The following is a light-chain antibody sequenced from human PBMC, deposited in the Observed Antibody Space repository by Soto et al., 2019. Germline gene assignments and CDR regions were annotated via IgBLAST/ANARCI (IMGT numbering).Light chain of an antibody. CDR2: SNN. V-gene: IGLV1-40*01. CDR1: SSNIGAGYD. J-gene: IGLJ3*02. CDR3: QSYDSSLSGGV. Sequence: QSVLTQPPSVSGAPGQRVTISCTGSSSNIGAGYDVHWYQQLPGTAPKLLIYSNNQRPSGVPDRFSGSKSGTSASLAITGLQAEDDADYYCQSYDSSLSGGVFGGGTKVTVL.